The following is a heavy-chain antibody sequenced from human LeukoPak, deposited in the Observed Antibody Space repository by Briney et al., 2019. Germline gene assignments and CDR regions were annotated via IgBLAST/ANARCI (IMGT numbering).Heavy chain of an antibody. CDR2: ISWNSGSI. CDR1: GFTFDDYA. Sequence: GGSLRLSCAASGFTFDDYAMRWVRQAPGNGLEWVSGISWNSGSIGYADSVKGRFTISRDNAKNSLYLQMSSLRAEDTALYYCAKGRLAAAADWNWFDPWGQGTLVTVSS. J-gene: IGHJ5*02. D-gene: IGHD6-13*01. CDR3: AKGRLAAAADWNWFDP. V-gene: IGHV3-9*01.